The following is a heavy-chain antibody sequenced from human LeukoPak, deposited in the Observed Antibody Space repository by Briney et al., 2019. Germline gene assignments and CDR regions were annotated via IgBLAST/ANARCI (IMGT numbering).Heavy chain of an antibody. CDR3: AKGYYFDILSGYSSLDS. D-gene: IGHD3-9*01. V-gene: IGHV3-30*02. Sequence: GGSLRLSCGASGFTFSSYGMHWVRQAPGKGLEWVAFIRYGGSNKYYADSVKGRFTISRDDSKNTLYLQMNSLRAEDTAAYYCAKGYYFDILSGYSSLDSWGQGTLVTVSS. J-gene: IGHJ4*02. CDR2: IRYGGSNK. CDR1: GFTFSSYG.